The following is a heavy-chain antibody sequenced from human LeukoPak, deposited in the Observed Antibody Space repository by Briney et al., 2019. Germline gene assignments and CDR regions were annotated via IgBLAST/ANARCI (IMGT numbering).Heavy chain of an antibody. Sequence: GGSLRLSCAASGFTFSSYWMSWVRQAPGKGLEWVANIKQDGSEKYYVDSVKGRFTISRDNAKNSLYLQMNSLRAEDTAVYYCARGKRGEFLSGFYTPFDYWGQGTLVTVSS. D-gene: IGHD3-3*01. J-gene: IGHJ4*02. CDR3: ARGKRGEFLSGFYTPFDY. V-gene: IGHV3-7*01. CDR2: IKQDGSEK. CDR1: GFTFSSYW.